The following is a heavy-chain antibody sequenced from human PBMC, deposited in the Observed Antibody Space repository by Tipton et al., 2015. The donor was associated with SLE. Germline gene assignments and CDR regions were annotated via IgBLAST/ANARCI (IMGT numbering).Heavy chain of an antibody. D-gene: IGHD6-19*01. Sequence: LRLSCTVSGGSISSHYWSWIRQPPGKGLEWIGYSYYSGSTNYNPSLNSRVTILVDTPKNQFSLKLSSVTAADTAAYYCARGAGIGVAGLFDHWGQGTLVTVSS. CDR3: ARGAGIGVAGLFDH. CDR1: GGSISSHY. CDR2: SYYSGST. J-gene: IGHJ4*02. V-gene: IGHV4-59*11.